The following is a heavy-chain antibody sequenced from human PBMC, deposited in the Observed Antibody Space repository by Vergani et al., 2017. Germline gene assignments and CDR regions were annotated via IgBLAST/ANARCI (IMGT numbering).Heavy chain of an antibody. CDR3: ARRSGIVYDIFSGTQYFFDF. CDR1: GFSITRGFY. D-gene: IGHD3-9*01. V-gene: IGHV4-38-2*01. J-gene: IGHJ4*02. CDR2: IHHSGTT. Sequence: QVQLQESGPGLVRPSETLSLTCVVSGFSITRGFYWAWIRQPPGKAPEWIGSIHHSGTTYYHPSLKSRVTMSLDTSKNQFSLRLSSVTAADTAVYYCARRSGIVYDIFSGTQYFFDFWGQGTLVTVSS.